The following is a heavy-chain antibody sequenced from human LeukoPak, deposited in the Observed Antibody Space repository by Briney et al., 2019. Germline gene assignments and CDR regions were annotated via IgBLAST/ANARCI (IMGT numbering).Heavy chain of an antibody. CDR1: GYTFTSYD. Sequence: GASVKVSCKASGYTFTSYDINWGRQATGQGLEWMGWMNPNSGNTGYAQKFQGRVTMTRNTSISTAYMELSSLRSEDTAVYYCARGSLYSSGRGDFDYWGQGTLVTVSS. V-gene: IGHV1-8*01. CDR3: ARGSLYSSGRGDFDY. J-gene: IGHJ4*02. CDR2: MNPNSGNT. D-gene: IGHD6-19*01.